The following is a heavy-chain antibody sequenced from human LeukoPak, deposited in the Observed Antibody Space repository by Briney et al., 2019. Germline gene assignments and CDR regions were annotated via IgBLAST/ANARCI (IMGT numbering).Heavy chain of an antibody. Sequence: GGSLRLSCAASGFTFSSYSMNWVRQAPGKGLEWVSSISSSSSSYIYYADSVKGRFTISRDNAKNSLYLQMNSLRAEDTAVYYCARDQFGYCSGGSCSSYYYYGMDVWGKGTTVTVSS. CDR3: ARDQFGYCSGGSCSSYYYYGMDV. D-gene: IGHD2-15*01. J-gene: IGHJ6*04. CDR2: ISSSSSSYI. V-gene: IGHV3-21*01. CDR1: GFTFSSYS.